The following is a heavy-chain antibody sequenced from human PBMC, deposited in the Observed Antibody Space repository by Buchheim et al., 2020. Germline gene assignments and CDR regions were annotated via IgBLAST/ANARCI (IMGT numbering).Heavy chain of an antibody. CDR1: GCSISSGSDY. V-gene: IGHV4-61*02. D-gene: IGHD3-3*01. CDR3: ARDWPIFGVLGYYAMDV. J-gene: IGHJ6*02. CDR2: MYTSGST. Sequence: QVQLQESGPGLVKPSQTLSVTCTVSGCSISSGSDYWSWIRQPAGKGLEWIGHMYTSGSTNYNPSLNSLVTIPEDTTRNQFSLKLTSVTAADTAVYYCARDWPIFGVLGYYAMDVWGQGTT.